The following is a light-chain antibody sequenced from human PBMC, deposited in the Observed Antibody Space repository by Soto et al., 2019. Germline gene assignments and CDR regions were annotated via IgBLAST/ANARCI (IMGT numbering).Light chain of an antibody. CDR2: DAS. J-gene: IGKJ4*01. CDR3: QQYNSYPS. CDR1: QSISSW. V-gene: IGKV1-5*01. Sequence: DIQMTQSPSTLSASVGDRVTITCRASQSISSWLAWYQQQPGKAPKLLIYDASSLESVVPSRFSGSGSGTVFTLTISSLQPDDFATYYCQQYNSYPSFGGGTKVEIK.